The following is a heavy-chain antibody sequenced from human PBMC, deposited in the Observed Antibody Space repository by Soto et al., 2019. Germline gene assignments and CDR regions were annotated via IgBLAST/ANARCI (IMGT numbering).Heavy chain of an antibody. J-gene: IGHJ4*02. CDR3: ARDYGLAQYYFDY. D-gene: IGHD6-19*01. Sequence: GGSLRLSCAASGFTFSSYGMHWVRQAPGKGLEWVAVIWYDGSNKYYADSVKGRFTISRDNSKNTLYLQMNSLRAEDTAVYYCARDYGLAQYYFDYWGQGTLVTVSS. CDR2: IWYDGSNK. CDR1: GFTFSSYG. V-gene: IGHV3-33*01.